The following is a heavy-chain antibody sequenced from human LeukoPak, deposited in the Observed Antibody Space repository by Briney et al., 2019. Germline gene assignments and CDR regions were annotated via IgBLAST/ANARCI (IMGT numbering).Heavy chain of an antibody. CDR1: GYTFTSYD. V-gene: IGHV1-8*01. J-gene: IGHJ6*02. D-gene: IGHD6-13*01. CDR3: ARGPVSTHGMDV. CDR2: KNPNSGRT. Sequence: ASVKVSCKASGYTFTSYDINWVRQATGQGLEWMGWKNPNSGRTGFAQKFQGRLNMTMNTSISTAYMELSSLTSEDTAVYYCARGPVSTHGMDVWGQGTTVTVSS.